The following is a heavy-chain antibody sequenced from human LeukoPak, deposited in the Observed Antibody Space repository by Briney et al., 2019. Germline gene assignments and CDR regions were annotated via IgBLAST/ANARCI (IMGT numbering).Heavy chain of an antibody. Sequence: GGSLRLSCAASGFTFSSYAMHWVRQAPGKGLEWVAVISYDGSNKYYADSVKGRFTISRDNSKNTLYLQMNSLKTEDTALYYCTTALWEGGFYYDSSGYNYWGQGTLVTVSS. CDR2: ISYDGSNK. V-gene: IGHV3-30-3*01. CDR3: TTALWEGGFYYDSSGYNY. D-gene: IGHD3-22*01. CDR1: GFTFSSYA. J-gene: IGHJ4*02.